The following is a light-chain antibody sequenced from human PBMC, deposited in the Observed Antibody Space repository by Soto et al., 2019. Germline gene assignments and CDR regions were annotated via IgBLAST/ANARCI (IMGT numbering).Light chain of an antibody. CDR1: QSVSSIY. V-gene: IGKV3-11*01. CDR2: DAS. CDR3: QQRSNWPPIT. J-gene: IGKJ5*01. Sequence: DIVMTQSPGTLSLSPGERATLSCRAIQSVSSIYLAWYQQKPGQAPRLFIYDASNRATGIPARFSGSGSGTDFTLTISSLEPEDFAVYYCQQRSNWPPITFGQGTRLEIK.